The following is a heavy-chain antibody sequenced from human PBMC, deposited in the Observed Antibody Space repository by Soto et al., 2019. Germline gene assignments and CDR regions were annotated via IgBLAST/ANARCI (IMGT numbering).Heavy chain of an antibody. CDR1: GLSFGTSGVG. V-gene: IGHV2-5*01. D-gene: IGHD4-17*01. J-gene: IGHJ3*02. CDR2: IYWNDDQ. Sequence: QITLKESGPTLVKPTQTLTLTCTASGLSFGTSGVGVGWIRQPPGTALEWLALIYWNDDQRYSPSLKSRLTITKYTSKNLVVLTMTNVDPVDTATYYCASMTTMATAAFDIWGQGIMVTVPS. CDR3: ASMTTMATAAFDI.